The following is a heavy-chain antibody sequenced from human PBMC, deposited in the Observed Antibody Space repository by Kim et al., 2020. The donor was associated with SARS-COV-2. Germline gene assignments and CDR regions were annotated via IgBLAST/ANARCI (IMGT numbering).Heavy chain of an antibody. V-gene: IGHV4-39*01. CDR2: IYYSGST. D-gene: IGHD1-26*01. CDR3: GWSSGSQE. Sequence: SETLSLTCTVSGGSISSSSYYWGWIRQPPGKGLEWIGSIYYSGSTYYNPSLKSRVTISVDTSKNQFSLKLSSVTAADTAVYYCGWSSGSQEWGQGTLVTVSS. CDR1: GGSISSSSYY. J-gene: IGHJ4*02.